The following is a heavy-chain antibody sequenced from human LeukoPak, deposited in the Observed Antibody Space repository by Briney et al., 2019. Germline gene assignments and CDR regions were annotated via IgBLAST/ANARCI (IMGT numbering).Heavy chain of an antibody. CDR1: GFTFSSYG. J-gene: IGHJ4*02. CDR3: AKDLGGGFGRTRGLDY. D-gene: IGHD3/OR15-3a*01. V-gene: IGHV3-30*18. CDR2: ISYDGSNK. Sequence: PGRSLRLSCAASGFTFSSYGMHWVRQAPGKGLEWVAVISYDGSNKYYADSVKGRFTISRDNSKNTLYLQMNSLRAEDTAVYYCAKDLGGGFGRTRGLDYWGQGTLVTVSS.